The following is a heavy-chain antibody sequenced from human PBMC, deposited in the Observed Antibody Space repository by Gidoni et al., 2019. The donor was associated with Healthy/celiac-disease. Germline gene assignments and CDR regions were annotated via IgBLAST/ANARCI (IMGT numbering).Heavy chain of an antibody. D-gene: IGHD5-18*01. V-gene: IGHV4-31*03. CDR3: ARDYYSYGGGGWFDP. CDR2: IYYSGST. Sequence: VQLQESGPGLVQPSPTLSLTCTVSAGSITSGGYYWSWIRQHPGKGLEWIGYIYYSGSTYYNPSLKSRVTISVDTSKNQFSLKLSSVTAADTAVYYCARDYYSYGGGGWFDPWGQGTLVTVSS. CDR1: AGSITSGGYY. J-gene: IGHJ5*02.